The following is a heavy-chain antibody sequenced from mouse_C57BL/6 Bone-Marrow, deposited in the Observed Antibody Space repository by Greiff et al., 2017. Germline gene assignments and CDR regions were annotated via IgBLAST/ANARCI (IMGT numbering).Heavy chain of an antibody. Sequence: SGAELVRPGASVKLSCTASGFNIKDDYMHWVKQRPEQGLEWIGWIDPENGDTEYASKFQGKATITADTSSNTAYLQLSSLTSEDTAVYYCTHYGSSYDYWGQGTTLTVSS. J-gene: IGHJ2*01. CDR3: THYGSSYDY. CDR2: IDPENGDT. V-gene: IGHV14-4*01. D-gene: IGHD1-1*01. CDR1: GFNIKDDY.